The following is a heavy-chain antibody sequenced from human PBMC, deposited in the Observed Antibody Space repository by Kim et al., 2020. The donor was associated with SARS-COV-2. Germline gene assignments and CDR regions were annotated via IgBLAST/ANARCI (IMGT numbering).Heavy chain of an antibody. CDR2: INHSGST. J-gene: IGHJ6*02. CDR1: GGSFSGYY. Sequence: SETLSLTCAVYGGSFSGYYWIWIRQPPGKGLEWIGEINHSGSTNYNPSLKSRVTISVDTSKNQFSLKLSSVTAADTAVYYCARVPNYYYYYGMDVWGQGTTVTVSS. V-gene: IGHV4-34*01. CDR3: ARVPNYYYYYGMDV.